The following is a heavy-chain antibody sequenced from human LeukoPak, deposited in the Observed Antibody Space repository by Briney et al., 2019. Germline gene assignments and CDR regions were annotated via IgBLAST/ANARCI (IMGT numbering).Heavy chain of an antibody. CDR1: GFTFRSYS. CDR3: ARGQWFRAF. V-gene: IGHV3-48*04. CDR2: ISSSSTTI. Sequence: GGSLRLSCAASGFTFRSYSMNWVRQAPGKGLEWVSYISSSSTTIYYADSVKGRFTISRDNAKNSLHLQMNSLRVEDTAVYYCARGQWFRAFWSRGTPVTVSS. D-gene: IGHD3-10*01. J-gene: IGHJ4*02.